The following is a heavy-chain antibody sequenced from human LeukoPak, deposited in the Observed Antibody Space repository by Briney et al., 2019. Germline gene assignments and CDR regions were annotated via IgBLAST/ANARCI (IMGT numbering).Heavy chain of an antibody. J-gene: IGHJ6*03. CDR3: ARGKVYYYYYYMDV. V-gene: IGHV4-39*01. Sequence: SETLSLTCTVSGVSISSSNSYWGWIRQPPGKGLEWIGSIYYSGNTYYNASLKSQVSISIDTSKNQFSLRLTSVTAADTAVYYCARGKVYYYYYYMDVWGKGTTVTVSS. CDR2: IYYSGNT. CDR1: GVSISSSNSY.